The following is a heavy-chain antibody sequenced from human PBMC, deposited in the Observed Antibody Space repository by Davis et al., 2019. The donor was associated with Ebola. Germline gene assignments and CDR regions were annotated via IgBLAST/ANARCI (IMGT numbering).Heavy chain of an antibody. D-gene: IGHD3-22*01. V-gene: IGHV4-61*01. CDR3: ARAHYYDSSGYGIDY. Sequence: PSETLSLTCTVSGGSVSSGSYYWSWIRQPPGKGLEWIGYIYYSGSTNYNPSLKSRVTISVDTSKNQFSLKLSSVTAADTAVYYCARAHYYDSSGYGIDYWGQGTLVTVSS. CDR1: GGSVSSGSYY. J-gene: IGHJ4*02. CDR2: IYYSGST.